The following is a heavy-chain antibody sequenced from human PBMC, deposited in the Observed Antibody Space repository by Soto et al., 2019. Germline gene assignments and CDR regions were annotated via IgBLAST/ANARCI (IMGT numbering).Heavy chain of an antibody. V-gene: IGHV3-7*01. CDR1: GFTFSSYW. CDR2: IKQDGSEK. Sequence: GGSLRLSCAASGFTFSSYWMSWVRQAPGKGLEWVANIKQDGSEKYYVDSVKGRFTISRDNAKNSLYLQMNSLRAEDTAVYYCVVSGAWFGELSFDYWGQGTLVTVSS. CDR3: VVSGAWFGELSFDY. J-gene: IGHJ4*02. D-gene: IGHD3-10*01.